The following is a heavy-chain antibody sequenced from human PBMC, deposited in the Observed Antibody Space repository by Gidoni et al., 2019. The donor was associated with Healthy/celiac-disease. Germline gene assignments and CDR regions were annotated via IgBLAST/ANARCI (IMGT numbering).Heavy chain of an antibody. CDR3: TTIYVVVPAAIDY. CDR1: GLPFSNAW. J-gene: IGHJ4*02. V-gene: IGHV3-15*01. CDR2: IKSKTDGGTT. Sequence: EVQLVESGGGLVKPGGSLRLSCAASGLPFSNAWMSWVRQAPGKGLELVGRIKSKTDGGTTDYAAPVKGRFTISRDDSKNTRYLQMNSLKTEDTAVYYCTTIYVVVPAAIDYWGQGTLVTVSS. D-gene: IGHD2-2*01.